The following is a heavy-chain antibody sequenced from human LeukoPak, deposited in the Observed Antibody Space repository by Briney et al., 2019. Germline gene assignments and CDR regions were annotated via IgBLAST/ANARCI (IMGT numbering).Heavy chain of an antibody. CDR3: ARGILWFGEDYYGMDV. CDR2: IIPIFGTA. D-gene: IGHD3-10*01. J-gene: IGHJ6*04. CDR1: GGTFSSYA. V-gene: IGHV1-69*06. Sequence: SVKVSCKASGGTFSSYAISWVRQAPGQGLEWMGGIIPIFGTANYAQKFQGRVTIAADKSTSTAYMELSSLRSEDTAVYYCARGILWFGEDYYGMDVWGKGTTVTVSS.